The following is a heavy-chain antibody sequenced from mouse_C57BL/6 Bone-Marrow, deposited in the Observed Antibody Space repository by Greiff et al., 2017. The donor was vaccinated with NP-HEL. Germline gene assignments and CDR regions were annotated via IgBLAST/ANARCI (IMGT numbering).Heavy chain of an antibody. D-gene: IGHD2-5*01. Sequence: EVKLMESGGGLVQPGGSMKLSCVASGFTFSNYWMNWVRQSPEKGLEWVAQIRLKSDNYATHYAESVKGRFTISRDDSKSSVYLQMNNLRAGDTGIDSCTGYNSNYCAIDYWGQGTSVTVSS. CDR1: GFTFSNYW. CDR3: TGYNSNYCAIDY. CDR2: IRLKSDNYAT. J-gene: IGHJ4*01. V-gene: IGHV6-3*01.